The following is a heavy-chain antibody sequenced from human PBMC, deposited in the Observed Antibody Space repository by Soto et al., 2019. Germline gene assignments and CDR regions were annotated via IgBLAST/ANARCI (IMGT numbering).Heavy chain of an antibody. D-gene: IGHD1-1*01. V-gene: IGHV3-30-3*01. CDR3: GGPPTGTGGY. CDR1: GFTFSSYA. CDR2: ISYDGSNK. J-gene: IGHJ4*02. Sequence: QVQLVESGGGVVQPGRSLRLSCAASGFTFSSYAMHWVRQAPGKGLEWVAVISYDGSNKYYADSVKGRFTISRDNSQHPLYLQMNSPRGGDTALYYCGGPPTGTGGYWGQGTLVTVSS.